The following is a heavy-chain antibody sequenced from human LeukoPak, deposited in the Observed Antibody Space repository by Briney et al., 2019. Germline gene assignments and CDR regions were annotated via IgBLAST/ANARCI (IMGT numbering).Heavy chain of an antibody. CDR3: TRGFIPEN. J-gene: IGHJ4*02. Sequence: GGSLRLSCAASGFNFRSYWMDWVRQVPGKGLVWVSRINTDGSSTTYADSVKGRFTISRDNTKNTLYLQMNSLRVEDTAVYYCTRGFIPENWGQGTLVTVSS. CDR1: GFNFRSYW. V-gene: IGHV3-74*03. CDR2: INTDGSST. D-gene: IGHD1-14*01.